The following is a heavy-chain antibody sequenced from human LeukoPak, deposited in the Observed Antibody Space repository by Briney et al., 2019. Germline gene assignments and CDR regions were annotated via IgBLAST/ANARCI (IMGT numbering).Heavy chain of an antibody. J-gene: IGHJ5*02. V-gene: IGHV3-30-3*01. D-gene: IGHD6-6*01. CDR2: ISYDGSNK. Sequence: GRSLRLSCAASGFTFSSYAMHWVRQAPGKGLEWVAVISYDGSNKYYADSVKGRFTISRDNSKNTLYLQMNSLRAEDTAVYYCAREGEVGSSGHDWFDPWGQGTLVTVSS. CDR3: AREGEVGSSGHDWFDP. CDR1: GFTFSSYA.